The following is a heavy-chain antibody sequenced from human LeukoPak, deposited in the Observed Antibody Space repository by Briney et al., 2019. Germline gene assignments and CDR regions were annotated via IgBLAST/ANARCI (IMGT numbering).Heavy chain of an antibody. V-gene: IGHV3-15*01. CDR3: TTDGELEPFDC. CDR1: GFTFSNAW. J-gene: IGHJ4*02. D-gene: IGHD1-26*01. Sequence: PGGSLRLSCAASGFTFSNAWMSWVRQAQGKGLEWVGRIKSKSDGGATDYAAPVKGRFTISRDDSKNTLYLQMHSLKTEDTAVYYCTTDGELEPFDCWGQGTLVTVSS. CDR2: IKSKSDGGAT.